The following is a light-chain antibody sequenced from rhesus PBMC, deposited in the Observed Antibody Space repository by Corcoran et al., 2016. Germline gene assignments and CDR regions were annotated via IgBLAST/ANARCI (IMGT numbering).Light chain of an antibody. CDR2: AAS. CDR3: QQHENSPYS. CDR1: QSIGSN. J-gene: IGKJ2*01. Sequence: AIQMTQSPSSLSASVGDTVTITCRASQSIGSNLAWYQQKPGKVPKLLIYAASTLQSEVPSRFSGSGSGTDFTLTISSLQPEDVATYYCQQHENSPYSFGQGTKVEIK. V-gene: IGKV1-59*02.